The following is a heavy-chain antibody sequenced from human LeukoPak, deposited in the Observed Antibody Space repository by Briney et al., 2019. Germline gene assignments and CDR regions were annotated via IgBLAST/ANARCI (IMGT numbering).Heavy chain of an antibody. Sequence: ASVKVSCKASGYTFTSYDINWVRQATGQGLEWMGWMNPNSGNTGYAQKFQGRVTITRNTSISTAYMELSSLRSEDTAVYYCARVRNYYDSSGYYSSYYYYYMDVWGKGTTVTVSS. J-gene: IGHJ6*03. V-gene: IGHV1-8*03. CDR2: MNPNSGNT. CDR3: ARVRNYYDSSGYYSSYYYYYMDV. D-gene: IGHD3-22*01. CDR1: GYTFTSYD.